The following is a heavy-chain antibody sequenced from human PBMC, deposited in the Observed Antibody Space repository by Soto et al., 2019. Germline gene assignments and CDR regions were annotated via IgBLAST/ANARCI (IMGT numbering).Heavy chain of an antibody. CDR3: TTAFRYYGSGSYYTEPFDY. CDR2: IYSSGST. Sequence: SETLSLTCSVSGGSVNTYYWSWIRQPPGKGLEWIGYIYSSGSTNYNPSLKSRVSMSVDTSKNQFSLYLRSVTAADTAVYYCTTAFRYYGSGSYYTEPFDYWGQGTLVTVSS. D-gene: IGHD3-10*01. V-gene: IGHV4-59*02. CDR1: GGSVNTYY. J-gene: IGHJ4*02.